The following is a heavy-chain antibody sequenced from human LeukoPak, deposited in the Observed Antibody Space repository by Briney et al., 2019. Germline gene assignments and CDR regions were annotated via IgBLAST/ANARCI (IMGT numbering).Heavy chain of an antibody. D-gene: IGHD6-13*01. V-gene: IGHV3-73*01. CDR1: GFNFGGSA. CDR3: TRHTIAASGTAGDC. CDR2: IRIKANNYAT. Sequence: GGSLRLSCAASGFNFGGSAIHWVRQASGKGPEWVGRIRIKANNYATAYAASVQGRFTISRDDSKTTAYLQMNSLKSEDTAVYYCTRHTIAASGTAGDCWGQGTLVTVSS. J-gene: IGHJ4*02.